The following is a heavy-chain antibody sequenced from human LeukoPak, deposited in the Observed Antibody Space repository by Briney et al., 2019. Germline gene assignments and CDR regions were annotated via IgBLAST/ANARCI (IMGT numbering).Heavy chain of an antibody. V-gene: IGHV3-23*01. CDR3: AKGYDYYDTGGYYSRPDAFDI. Sequence: GGSLRLSCAASGFTFSSYALSWVRQAPGKGLEWVSAIGGSGSSTYYADSVKGRFTISRDNSKKTLYLQMNSLRAEDTAVYHCAKGYDYYDTGGYYSRPDAFDIWGQGTLVTVSS. CDR1: GFTFSSYA. J-gene: IGHJ3*02. CDR2: IGGSGSST. D-gene: IGHD3-22*01.